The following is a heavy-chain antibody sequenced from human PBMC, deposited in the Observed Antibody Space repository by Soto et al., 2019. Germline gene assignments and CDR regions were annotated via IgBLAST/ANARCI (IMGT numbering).Heavy chain of an antibody. V-gene: IGHV4-59*01. CDR1: GGSISSYY. D-gene: IGHD3-22*01. J-gene: IGHJ4*02. CDR2: IYYSGST. Sequence: SETLSLTCTVSGGSISSYYWSWIRQPPGKGPEWIGYIYYSGSTNYNPSLKSRVTISLDTSKNQFSLKLSSVTAADTAVYYCARSKGNYYDSSGYYFEGLHFDYWGQGTLVTVSS. CDR3: ARSKGNYYDSSGYYFEGLHFDY.